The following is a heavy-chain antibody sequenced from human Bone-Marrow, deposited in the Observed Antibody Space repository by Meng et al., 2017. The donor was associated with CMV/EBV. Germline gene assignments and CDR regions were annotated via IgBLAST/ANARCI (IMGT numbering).Heavy chain of an antibody. D-gene: IGHD2-2*01. CDR1: GYTFTSYY. Sequence: ASVKVSCKASGYTFTSYYMHWVRQAPGQGLEWIGIINPSGGSTSYAQKFQGRGTMTRDTSTNTVYMELSSLRSEDTAVYYCARGRRDCSSTSCFYYFDYWGQGTLVTVSS. V-gene: IGHV1-46*01. CDR2: INPSGGST. CDR3: ARGRRDCSSTSCFYYFDY. J-gene: IGHJ4*02.